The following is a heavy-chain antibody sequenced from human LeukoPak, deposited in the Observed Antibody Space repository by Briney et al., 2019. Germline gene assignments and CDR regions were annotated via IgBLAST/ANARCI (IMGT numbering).Heavy chain of an antibody. D-gene: IGHD3-22*01. CDR1: GFTFSSYA. CDR2: ISGRGGST. CDR3: AKGSDYYDSSGHVHY. V-gene: IGHV3-23*01. J-gene: IGHJ4*02. Sequence: GGSLRLSCAASGFTFSSYAMSWVRQAPGKGLEWVSAISGRGGSTYYADSVKGRFTISRDNSKNTLYLQMNSLRAEDTAVYYCAKGSDYYDSSGHVHYWGQGTLVTVSS.